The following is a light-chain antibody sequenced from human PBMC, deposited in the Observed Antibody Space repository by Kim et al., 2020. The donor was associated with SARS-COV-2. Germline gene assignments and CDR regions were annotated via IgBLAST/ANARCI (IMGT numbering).Light chain of an antibody. CDR1: ALEENY. Sequence: VSPGQTARITCSGDALEENYADWYQQKPGQAPALVIYDDTERSPGVPERFSGSTSGNTTTLTISRVLTEDEADYYCLSGDEDNRVFGGGTQLTVL. CDR2: DDT. J-gene: IGLJ2*01. CDR3: LSGDEDNRV. V-gene: IGLV3-22*01.